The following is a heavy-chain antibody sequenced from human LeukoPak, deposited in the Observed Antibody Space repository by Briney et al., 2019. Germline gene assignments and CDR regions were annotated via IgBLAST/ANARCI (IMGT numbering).Heavy chain of an antibody. D-gene: IGHD5-12*01. CDR1: GGSISSSNW. CDR2: IYHLGAT. J-gene: IGHJ4*02. CDR3: ARGERYSGYDNFDY. V-gene: IGHV4-4*02. Sequence: SETLSLTCTVSGGSISSSNWWSWVRQPPGKGLECIGDIYHLGATNYNPSLKSRVTISVDTSKNQFSLKLSSVTAADTAVYYCARGERYSGYDNFDYWGQGTLVTVSS.